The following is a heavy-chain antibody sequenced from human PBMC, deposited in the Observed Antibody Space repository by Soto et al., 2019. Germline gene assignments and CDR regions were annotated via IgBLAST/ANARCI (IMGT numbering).Heavy chain of an antibody. D-gene: IGHD3-16*02. Sequence: QVQLQESGPGLVKPSQTLSLTCTVSGDSINNAAYYWSWIRQHPARGLECIGYIYYSGITYYSPSCKSRLSMSVDTSENQFSLKLTSVTAADTAVYYCARFSAELSFLNWGQGTLVTVSS. J-gene: IGHJ4*02. CDR1: GDSINNAAYY. CDR2: IYYSGIT. V-gene: IGHV4-31*03. CDR3: ARFSAELSFLN.